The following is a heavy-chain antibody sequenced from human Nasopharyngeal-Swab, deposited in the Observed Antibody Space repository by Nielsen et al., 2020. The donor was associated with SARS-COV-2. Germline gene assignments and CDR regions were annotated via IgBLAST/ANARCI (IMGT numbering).Heavy chain of an antibody. V-gene: IGHV5-10-1*01. J-gene: IGHJ4*02. D-gene: IGHD5-12*01. CDR1: GYNFPSYW. CDR3: ARRFGYSGYDYPFDY. CDR2: IDPSDSYT. Sequence: GESLKISCKGSGYNFPSYWISWVRQMPGKGLEWMGTIDPSDSYTNYSPSFQGHVTISADKSISTAYLQWSSLKASDTAMYYCARRFGYSGYDYPFDYWGQGTLVTVSS.